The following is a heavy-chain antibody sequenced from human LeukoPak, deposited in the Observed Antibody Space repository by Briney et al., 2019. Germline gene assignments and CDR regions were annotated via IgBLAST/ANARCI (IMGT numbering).Heavy chain of an antibody. CDR2: INPNSGGT. J-gene: IGHJ4*02. CDR3: ARTGSYCSSTSCSFDY. D-gene: IGHD2-2*01. V-gene: IGHV1-2*02. Sequence: ASVKVSCKASGYTFTSYGISWVRQAPRQGLEWMGWINPNSGGTNYAQRFQGRVTMTRDTSISTAYMELSRLRSDDTAVYYCARTGSYCSSTSCSFDYWGQGTLVTVSS. CDR1: GYTFTSYG.